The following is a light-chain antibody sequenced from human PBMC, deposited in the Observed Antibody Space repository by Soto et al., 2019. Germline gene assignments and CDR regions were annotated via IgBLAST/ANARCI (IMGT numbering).Light chain of an antibody. CDR1: QSVSSN. V-gene: IGKV3-15*01. CDR2: GAS. CDR3: QRYKNWSPMYT. J-gene: IGKJ2*01. Sequence: EIVMTQSPATLSVSPGERATISCRASQSVSSNLAWYQQKPGQAPRLLIYGASTRDTGIPARFRGSGSGTESTLTITVLQFEDVAVYYCQRYKNWSPMYTFGQGTKLEIK.